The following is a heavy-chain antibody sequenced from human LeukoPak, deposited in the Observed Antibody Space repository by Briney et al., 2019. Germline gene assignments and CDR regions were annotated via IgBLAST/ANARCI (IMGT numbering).Heavy chain of an antibody. D-gene: IGHD5-18*01. V-gene: IGHV3-21*01. CDR2: ISSSNSYI. CDR3: ARAADTAMVQSSFDY. CDR1: GFTFSSYS. J-gene: IGHJ4*02. Sequence: GGSLRLSCAASGFTFSSYSMNWVRQAPGKGLEWVSSISSSNSYIYYADSVKGRFTISRDNAKNSLYLQMNSLRAEDTAVYYCARAADTAMVQSSFDYWGQGTLVTVSS.